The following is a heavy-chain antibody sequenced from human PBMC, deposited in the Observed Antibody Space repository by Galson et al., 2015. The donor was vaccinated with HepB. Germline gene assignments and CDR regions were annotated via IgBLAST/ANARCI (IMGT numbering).Heavy chain of an antibody. D-gene: IGHD6-13*01. J-gene: IGHJ6*02. CDR1: GFTFSSYA. CDR3: AREGVGIAAADPYYYYGMDV. Sequence: SLRLSCAASGFTFSSYAMHWVRQAPGKGLEWVAVISYDGSNKYYADSVKGRFTISRDNSKNTLYLQMNSLRAEDTAVYYCAREGVGIAAADPYYYYGMDVWGQGTTVTVSS. V-gene: IGHV3-30*04. CDR2: ISYDGSNK.